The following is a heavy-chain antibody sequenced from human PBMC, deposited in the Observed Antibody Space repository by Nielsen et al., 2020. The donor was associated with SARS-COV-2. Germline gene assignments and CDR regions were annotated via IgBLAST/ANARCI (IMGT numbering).Heavy chain of an antibody. Sequence: ASVKVSCKASGYTFTSNDITWVRQAPGQGLKWMGRISPSNGNTKYAQRFQGRVTMTTDTSTRTAYMELRSLTSDDTAMYYCVKPSGFKFASVSGVNRDDVWGQGTMVTVSS. D-gene: IGHD5-12*01. CDR1: GYTFTSND. CDR2: ISPSNGNT. J-gene: IGHJ3*01. CDR3: VKPSGFKFASVSGVNRDDV. V-gene: IGHV1-18*04.